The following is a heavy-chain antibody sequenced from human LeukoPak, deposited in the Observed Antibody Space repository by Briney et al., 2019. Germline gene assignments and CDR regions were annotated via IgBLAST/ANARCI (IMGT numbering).Heavy chain of an antibody. CDR1: GYSFTSYW. CDR3: ARHAYYYDSSGYYLPSYYYYMDV. V-gene: IGHV5-51*01. Sequence: GESLKISCKGSGYSFTSYWIGWVRQMPGKGLEWMGIIYPGDSDTRYSPSFQGQVTISADKSISTAYLQWSSLKASDTAMYYCARHAYYYDSSGYYLPSYYYYMDVWGKGTTVTVSS. J-gene: IGHJ6*03. D-gene: IGHD3-22*01. CDR2: IYPGDSDT.